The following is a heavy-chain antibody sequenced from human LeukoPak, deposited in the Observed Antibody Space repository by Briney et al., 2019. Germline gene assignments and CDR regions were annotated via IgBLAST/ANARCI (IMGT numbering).Heavy chain of an antibody. J-gene: IGHJ1*01. CDR2: IYPGDSDT. Sequence: GGSLKISCKGSGYSFTSYWIGWVRQMPGKGLEWMGIIYPGDSDTRYSPSFQGQVTISADKSISTAYLQWSSLKASDTAMYYCARADSSSGEYFQHWGQGTLVTVSS. V-gene: IGHV5-51*01. CDR1: GYSFTSYW. D-gene: IGHD6-13*01. CDR3: ARADSSSGEYFQH.